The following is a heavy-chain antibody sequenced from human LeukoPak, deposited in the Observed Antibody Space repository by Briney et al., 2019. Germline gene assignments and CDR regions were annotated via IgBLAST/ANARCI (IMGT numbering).Heavy chain of an antibody. D-gene: IGHD6-13*01. CDR3: ARGPGGSSSWYGYYYYGMDV. CDR2: INPNSGNT. J-gene: IGHJ6*02. CDR1: GYTFTGYY. Sequence: ASVKVSCKASGYTFTGYYMHWVRQAPGQGLEWMGWINPNSGNTGYAQKFQGRVTMTRNTSISTAYMELSSLRSEDTAVYYCARGPGGSSSWYGYYYYGMDVWGQGTTVTVSS. V-gene: IGHV1-8*02.